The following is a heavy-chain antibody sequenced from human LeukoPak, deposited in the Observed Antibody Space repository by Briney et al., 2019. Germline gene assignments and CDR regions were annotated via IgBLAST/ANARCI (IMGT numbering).Heavy chain of an antibody. CDR2: IYTSGST. D-gene: IGHD3-22*01. CDR3: ARVSPGYYYDSSGL. CDR1: GGSISSGSYY. Sequence: SETLSLTSTVSGGSISSGSYYWSWIRQPAGKGLEWIGRIYTSGSTNYNPSLKSRVTISVDTSKNQFSLKLSSVTAADTAVYYCARVSPGYYYDSSGLWGQGTLVTVSS. V-gene: IGHV4-61*02. J-gene: IGHJ4*02.